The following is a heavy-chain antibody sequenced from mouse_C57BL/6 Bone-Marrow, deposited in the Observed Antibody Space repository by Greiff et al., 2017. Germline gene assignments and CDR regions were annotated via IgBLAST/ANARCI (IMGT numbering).Heavy chain of an antibody. J-gene: IGHJ2*01. CDR1: GFNIKDDN. V-gene: IGHV14-4*01. Sequence: EVQGVESGAELVRPGASVKLSCTASGFNIKDDNMHWVKQRPEQGLEWIGWIDPENGDTEYASKFQGKATITADTSSNTAYLQLSSLTSEDTAVYYCTTCFITTVVAHFGYWGQGTTLTVSS. CDR3: TTCFITTVVAHFGY. D-gene: IGHD1-1*01. CDR2: IDPENGDT.